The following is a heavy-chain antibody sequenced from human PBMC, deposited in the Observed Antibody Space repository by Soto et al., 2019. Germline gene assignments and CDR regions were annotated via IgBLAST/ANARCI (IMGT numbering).Heavy chain of an antibody. J-gene: IGHJ4*02. CDR2: IYYSGST. CDR3: ARDKITGLFDY. CDR1: CSSIPSISSS. D-gene: IGHD2-8*02. Sequence: SVTLSLTCTFPCSSIPSISSSWGWIRQLPGKGLELIGRIYYSGSTYYNPSLKSRVTISVDTSKNQFSLKLTSVTAADTAVYYCARDKITGLFDYWGQGTLVTVS. V-gene: IGHV4-39*07.